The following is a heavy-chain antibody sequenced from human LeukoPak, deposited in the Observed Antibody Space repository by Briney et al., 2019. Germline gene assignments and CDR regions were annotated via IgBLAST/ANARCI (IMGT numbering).Heavy chain of an antibody. V-gene: IGHV3-30*02. J-gene: IGHJ4*02. CDR2: IRYDGSNK. CDR1: AFTLKHYG. CDR3: AKDRGVSAGLDY. Sequence: PGGSLRLSCAASAFTLKHYGIHWVRQAPGKGLEWVAFIRYDGSNKYYADSVKGRFTISRDNSKNTLYLQMNSLRFEDTAVFYCAKDRGVSAGLDYWGQGTLVTVSS. D-gene: IGHD3-10*01.